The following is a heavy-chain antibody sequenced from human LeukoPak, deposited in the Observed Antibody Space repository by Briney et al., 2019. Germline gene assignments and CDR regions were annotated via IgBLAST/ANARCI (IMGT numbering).Heavy chain of an antibody. CDR1: GFTFSSYW. J-gene: IGHJ6*03. CDR2: IKQDGSEK. CDR3: AGDQGSGVASPYYYYYMDV. V-gene: IGHV3-7*01. D-gene: IGHD3-3*01. Sequence: PGGSLRLSCAASGFTFSSYWMSWVRQAPGKGLEWVANIKQDGSEKYYVDSVKGRFSISRDNAKNSLYLQMNSVRAEDTAVYYCAGDQGSGVASPYYYYYMDVWGKGTTVTVSS.